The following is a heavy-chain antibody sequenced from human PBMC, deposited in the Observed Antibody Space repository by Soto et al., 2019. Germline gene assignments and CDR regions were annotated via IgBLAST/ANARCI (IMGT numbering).Heavy chain of an antibody. CDR2: MNPYSGNT. CDR3: ARGRFRRTWFDP. J-gene: IGHJ5*02. CDR1: GYTFSDYD. V-gene: IGHV1-8*01. D-gene: IGHD3-16*01. Sequence: QVQLVQSGAEVKKPGASVKVSCKASGYTFSDYDINWVRQAAGQGLEWMGWMNPYSGNTGYAQKFQGKVTMTIDTAITTGYMELSSLRFEDTDIYYCARGRFRRTWFDPWGQGTLVTVSS.